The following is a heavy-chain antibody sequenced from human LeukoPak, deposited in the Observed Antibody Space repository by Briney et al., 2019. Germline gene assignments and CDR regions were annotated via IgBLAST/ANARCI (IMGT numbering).Heavy chain of an antibody. CDR2: IKQDGGEE. Sequence: GGSLRLSCTASGFTFSSYWMSWVRQAPGKGLEWVANIKQDGGEEYYVDSVKGRFTISRDNAKNSLYLQMNSLRAEDTAVYYCAKVSVGATLPFDYWGQGTLVTVSS. CDR1: GFTFSSYW. CDR3: AKVSVGATLPFDY. J-gene: IGHJ4*02. V-gene: IGHV3-7*01. D-gene: IGHD1-26*01.